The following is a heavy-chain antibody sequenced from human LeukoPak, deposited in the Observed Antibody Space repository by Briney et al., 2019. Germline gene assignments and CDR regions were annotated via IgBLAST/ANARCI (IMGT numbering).Heavy chain of an antibody. V-gene: IGHV3-53*01. CDR2: IYSGGST. J-gene: IGHJ4*02. CDR3: ARDQPYYYDSSGYRYFDY. CDR1: GFTVSSNY. D-gene: IGHD3-22*01. Sequence: PGGSLRLSCAASGFTVSSNYMSWVRQAPGKGLEWVSVIYSGGSTYYADSVKGRFTISRDNAKNSLYLQMNSLRAEDTAVYYCARDQPYYYDSSGYRYFDYWGQGTLVTVSS.